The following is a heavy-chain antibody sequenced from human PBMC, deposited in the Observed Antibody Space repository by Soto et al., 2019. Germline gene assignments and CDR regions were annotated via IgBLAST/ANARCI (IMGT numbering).Heavy chain of an antibody. Sequence: QLQLQESGSGLVQPSQTLSLTCTASGGSISTSGYSWTWIRQPPEGGLEWIGSIYQTGRTYVIPSLKTRVTMSLDKSKNQFSLNLTSVTAADTALYYCVREMTIFGVAPGGGVDVWGQGTTVTVSS. CDR2: IYQTGRT. J-gene: IGHJ6*02. CDR1: GGSISTSGYS. D-gene: IGHD3-3*01. V-gene: IGHV4-30-2*01. CDR3: VREMTIFGVAPGGGVDV.